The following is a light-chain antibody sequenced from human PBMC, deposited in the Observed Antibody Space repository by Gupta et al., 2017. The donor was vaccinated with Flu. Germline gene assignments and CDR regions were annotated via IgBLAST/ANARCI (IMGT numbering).Light chain of an antibody. CDR3: QQSSHIPRT. Sequence: IQMTKSPSSLSASVGDRVTITCRTSQNINDFLNWYQQKPGKAPKLLISGSSSLESGVPSRFSGSGSGTDFTLTISSLQLEDFATYYCQQSSHIPRTFGQGTKVEI. J-gene: IGKJ1*01. CDR1: QNINDF. V-gene: IGKV1-39*01. CDR2: GSS.